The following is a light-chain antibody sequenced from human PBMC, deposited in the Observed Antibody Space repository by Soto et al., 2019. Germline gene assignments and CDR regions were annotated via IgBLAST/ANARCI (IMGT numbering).Light chain of an antibody. CDR2: GAS. V-gene: IGKV3-15*01. CDR3: QKYNNWPWK. J-gene: IGKJ1*01. Sequence: EIVMTQSPATLSVSPGERATLACRASQSVSSDLAWYQQKPGQAPRLLIYGASTRATGIPARFSGSGSGTEFTLTISSLQSVDFAVYSCQKYNNWPWKFGQGTKVDIK. CDR1: QSVSSD.